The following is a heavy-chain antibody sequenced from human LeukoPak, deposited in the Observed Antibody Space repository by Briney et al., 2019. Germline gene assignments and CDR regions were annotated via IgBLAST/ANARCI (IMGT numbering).Heavy chain of an antibody. V-gene: IGHV4-38-2*02. CDR1: GYSISSGYY. D-gene: IGHD2-15*01. CDR2: IYHSGST. CDR3: ARDRSYCSGGSCSYYFDY. J-gene: IGHJ4*02. Sequence: IPSETLSLTCTVSGYSISSGYYWGWIRQPPGKGLEWIGSIYHSGSTYYNPSLKSRVTISVDTSKNQLSLKLSSVTAADTAVYYCARDRSYCSGGSCSYYFDYWGQGTLVTVSS.